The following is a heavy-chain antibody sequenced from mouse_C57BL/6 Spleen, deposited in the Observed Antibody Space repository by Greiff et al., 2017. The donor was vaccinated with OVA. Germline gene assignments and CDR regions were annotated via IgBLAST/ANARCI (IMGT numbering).Heavy chain of an antibody. V-gene: IGHV1-26*01. CDR1: GYTFTDYY. CDR2: INPNNGGT. J-gene: IGHJ1*03. D-gene: IGHD1-1*01. Sequence: EVQLQQSGPELVKPGASVKISCKASGYTFTDYYMNWVKQSHGKSLEWIGDINPNNGGTSYNQKFKGKATLTVEQASSTAYMELRSLTSEDSAVYYCARGDYYGSSYWYFDVWGTGTTVTVSS. CDR3: ARGDYYGSSYWYFDV.